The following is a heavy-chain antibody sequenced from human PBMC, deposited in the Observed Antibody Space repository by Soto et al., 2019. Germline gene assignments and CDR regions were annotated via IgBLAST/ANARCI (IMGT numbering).Heavy chain of an antibody. CDR1: GFPFSSYA. CDR2: ISGSGGIT. CDR3: AKSLSASPNYFFDS. D-gene: IGHD1-1*01. J-gene: IGHJ4*02. Sequence: GGSLRLSCAASGFPFSSYAMTWVRQTPGKGLERVSGISGSGGITYYADSVKGRFTISRDNSNNTLFLQMHSLRADDTAVYYCAKSLSASPNYFFDSWGQGTLVTVSS. V-gene: IGHV3-23*01.